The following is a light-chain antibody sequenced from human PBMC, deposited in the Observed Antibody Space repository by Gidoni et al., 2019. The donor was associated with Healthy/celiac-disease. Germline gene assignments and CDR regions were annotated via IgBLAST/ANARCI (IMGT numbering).Light chain of an antibody. CDR2: GNS. CDR1: SSNIGAGYA. V-gene: IGLV1-40*01. J-gene: IGLJ1*01. CDR3: QSYDSSLSAYYV. Sequence: QSVLPHPPPLSRSPGQKFTITCTGSSSNIGAGYAVHWYQQLPGTAPKLLIYGNSNRPAGVPDRFSGSKSGTSASLAITGLQAEDEADYYCQSYDSSLSAYYVFGTGTKVTVL.